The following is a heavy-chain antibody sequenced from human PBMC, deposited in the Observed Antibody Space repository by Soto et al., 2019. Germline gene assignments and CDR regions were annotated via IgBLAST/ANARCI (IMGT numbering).Heavy chain of an antibody. CDR1: GFTFSSYA. Sequence: GGSLRLSCAASGFTFSSYAMSWVRQAPGKGLEWVSAISGSGGSTYYADSVKGRFTISRDNSKNTLYLQMNSLRAEDTAVYYCAKREIVVVPAAPVDAFDIWDQGTMVTVSS. D-gene: IGHD2-2*01. V-gene: IGHV3-23*01. CDR2: ISGSGGST. J-gene: IGHJ3*02. CDR3: AKREIVVVPAAPVDAFDI.